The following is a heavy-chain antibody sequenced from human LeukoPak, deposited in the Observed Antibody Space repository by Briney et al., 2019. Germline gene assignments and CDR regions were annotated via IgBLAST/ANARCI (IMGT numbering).Heavy chain of an antibody. J-gene: IGHJ2*01. V-gene: IGHV3-64*01. Sequence: PGGSLRLSCAASGFTFSSYAMHWVRQAPGQGLEYVSAISDNGGSTYYANSVKGRFTISRDNSKNTLYLQMGSLRIEDIAVYYCASSPPTGTTWYFDLWGRGTLVTVSS. CDR1: GFTFSSYA. D-gene: IGHD1-7*01. CDR3: ASSPPTGTTWYFDL. CDR2: ISDNGGST.